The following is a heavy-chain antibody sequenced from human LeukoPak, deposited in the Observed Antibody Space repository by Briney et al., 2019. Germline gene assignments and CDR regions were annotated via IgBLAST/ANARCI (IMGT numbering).Heavy chain of an antibody. CDR2: ISSSSSYI. V-gene: IGHV3-21*04. Sequence: GGSLRLSCAASGFTFSSYSMNWVRQAPGKGLEWVSSISSSSSYIYYADSVKGRFTISRDNAKNSLYLQMSSLRSEDTAVYYCARAGVSSWYYYYYYMDVWGKGTTVTVSS. D-gene: IGHD6-13*01. J-gene: IGHJ6*03. CDR3: ARAGVSSWYYYYYYMDV. CDR1: GFTFSSYS.